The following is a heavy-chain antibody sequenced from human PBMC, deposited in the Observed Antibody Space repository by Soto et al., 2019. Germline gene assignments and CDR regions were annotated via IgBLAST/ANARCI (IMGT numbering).Heavy chain of an antibody. D-gene: IGHD6-19*01. CDR1: GGSISRSSYY. Sequence: SETLSLTCTVSGGSISRSSYYWGWIRQPPGKGLEWIGSIYYSGSTYYNPSLKSRVTISVDTSKNQFSLKLSSLTAADTAVYYCARRSVGRIAVAGTVGYFDYWGQGTLVTVPS. CDR3: ARRSVGRIAVAGTVGYFDY. J-gene: IGHJ4*02. CDR2: IYYSGST. V-gene: IGHV4-39*01.